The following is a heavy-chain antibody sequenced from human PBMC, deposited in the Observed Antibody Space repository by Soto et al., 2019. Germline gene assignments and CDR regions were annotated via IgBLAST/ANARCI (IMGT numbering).Heavy chain of an antibody. V-gene: IGHV1-69*06. D-gene: IGHD3-10*01. J-gene: IGHJ4*02. CDR1: GGTFSSLA. CDR3: ARSPGVFDY. Sequence: QVQLVQSGAEVKKPGSSVKVSCKASGGTFSSLAISWVRQAPGQGLEWMGGLVPVFGTANYAQKFQDRVTIAADKSTSTSYMELSSLRSEDTAVYYCARSPGVFDYWGQGNLGTVAS. CDR2: LVPVFGTA.